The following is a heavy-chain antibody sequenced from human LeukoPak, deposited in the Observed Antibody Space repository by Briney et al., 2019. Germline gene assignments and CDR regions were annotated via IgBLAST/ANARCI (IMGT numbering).Heavy chain of an antibody. CDR1: GFTFSSYV. Sequence: GGSLRLSCAASGFTFSSYVMSWVRQAPGEGLEWVSGISAGGGSTYYADSVKGRFTISRDNSKNTLSQQMNSLRVEDTAVYYCAKIVAHKSYGMDVWGKGTTVTVSS. CDR3: AKIVAHKSYGMDV. D-gene: IGHD2-21*01. V-gene: IGHV3-23*01. J-gene: IGHJ6*04. CDR2: ISAGGGST.